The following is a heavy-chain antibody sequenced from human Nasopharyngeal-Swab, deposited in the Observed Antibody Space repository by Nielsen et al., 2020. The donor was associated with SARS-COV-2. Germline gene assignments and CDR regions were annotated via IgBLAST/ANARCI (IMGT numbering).Heavy chain of an antibody. CDR2: INPSGGST. V-gene: IGHV1-46*01. J-gene: IGHJ4*02. CDR3: ARAFRDGYNYGY. D-gene: IGHD5-24*01. Sequence: WVRQAPGQGLEWMGIINPSGGSTSYAPKFQGRVTMTRDTSTSTVYMELSSLRSEDTAVYYCARAFRDGYNYGYWGQGTLVTVSS.